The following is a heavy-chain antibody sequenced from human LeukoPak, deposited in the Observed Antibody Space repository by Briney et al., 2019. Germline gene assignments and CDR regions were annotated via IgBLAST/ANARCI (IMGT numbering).Heavy chain of an antibody. J-gene: IGHJ3*02. Sequence: PGGSLRLSCEASGFTVSSNDMSWVRQAPGKGLEWVSVIYSGGTTYYADSVKGRFTISRDNSKNTLYLQMNSLRAEDTAVYHCAGWPSSSWYKVAAFGIWGQGTMVTVSS. CDR1: GFTVSSND. V-gene: IGHV3-53*01. CDR3: AGWPSSSWYKVAAFGI. D-gene: IGHD6-13*01. CDR2: IYSGGTT.